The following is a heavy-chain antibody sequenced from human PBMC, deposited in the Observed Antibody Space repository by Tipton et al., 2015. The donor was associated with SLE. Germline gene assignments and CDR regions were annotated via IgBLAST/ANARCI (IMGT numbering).Heavy chain of an antibody. D-gene: IGHD5-12*01. CDR1: GGSISSLY. V-gene: IGHV4-59*11. J-gene: IGHJ3*02. Sequence: TLSLTRTVSGGSISSLYCSWFRQPPGKGLEWSGYIYYSGSTNYNPSPKSRVTISVHTSKNQFSLKLSSVTAADTAVYYCASLGVATGAAFDIWGQGTMVTVSS. CDR2: IYYSGST. CDR3: ASLGVATGAAFDI.